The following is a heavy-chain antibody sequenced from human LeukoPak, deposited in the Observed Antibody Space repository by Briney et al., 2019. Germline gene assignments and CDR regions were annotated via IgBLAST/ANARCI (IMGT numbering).Heavy chain of an antibody. J-gene: IGHJ3*02. D-gene: IGHD2-21*02. V-gene: IGHV1-46*01. CDR3: ARDRNGDQRANAFDI. Sequence: ASVKVSCKASGFTFTTYFMHWVRQAPGQGLEWMGKINPSGDTTTYAQKFQGRIIMTRDTSTSTVYMELSSLRSEDTAVYYCARDRNGDQRANAFDIWGQGTMVTVSS. CDR1: GFTFTTYF. CDR2: INPSGDTT.